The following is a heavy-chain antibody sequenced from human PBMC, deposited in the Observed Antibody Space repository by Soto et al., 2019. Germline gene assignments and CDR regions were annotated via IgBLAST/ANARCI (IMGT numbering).Heavy chain of an antibody. J-gene: IGHJ3*01. CDR2: IYYSGST. V-gene: IGHV4-31*03. Sequence: NLSLTRTVSGGSISRGGFYWSWIRQHPGKGLEWIGYIYYSGSTHYTPSLKSRVTISVDTSKNQFALNLSSVTAADTAVYYCARTSSSSDAFDVWGQGTMVTVSS. D-gene: IGHD6-6*01. CDR3: ARTSSSSDAFDV. CDR1: GGSISRGGFY.